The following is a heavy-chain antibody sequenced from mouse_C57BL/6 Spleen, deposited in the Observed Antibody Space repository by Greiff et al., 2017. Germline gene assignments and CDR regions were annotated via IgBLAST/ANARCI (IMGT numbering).Heavy chain of an antibody. Sequence: EVQRVESGGGLVQPGGSLSLSCAASGFTFTDYYMSWVRQPPGKALEWLGFIRNKANGYTTEYSASVKGRFTISRDNSQSILYLQMNALRAEDSATYDCARLRGLHKAMDYWGQGTSVTVSS. V-gene: IGHV7-3*01. J-gene: IGHJ4*01. D-gene: IGHD3-1*01. CDR3: ARLRGLHKAMDY. CDR2: IRNKANGYTT. CDR1: GFTFTDYY.